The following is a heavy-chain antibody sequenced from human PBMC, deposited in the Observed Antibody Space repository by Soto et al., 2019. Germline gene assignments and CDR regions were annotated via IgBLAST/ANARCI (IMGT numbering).Heavy chain of an antibody. CDR1: GGSISSSSCY. D-gene: IGHD5-18*01. J-gene: IGHJ4*02. CDR2: IYYSGST. V-gene: IGHV4-39*01. Sequence: PSETLSLTCTVSGGSISSSSCYWGWIRQPPGKGLEWIGSIYYSGSTYYNPSLKSRVTISVDTSKNQFSLKLSSVTAADTAVYYCARPRERGYSYGTFDYWGQGTLVTVSS. CDR3: ARPRERGYSYGTFDY.